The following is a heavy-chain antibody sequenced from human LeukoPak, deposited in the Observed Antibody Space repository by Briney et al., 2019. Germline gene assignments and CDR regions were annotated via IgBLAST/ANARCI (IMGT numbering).Heavy chain of an antibody. J-gene: IGHJ1*01. Sequence: PGGSLRLSCAASGFTFSDYYMSWIRQAPGKGLEWVSYISSSGSTIYYADSVKGRFTISRDNSKNTLYLQMNSLRAEDTAVYYCARDLEEGPFQHWGQGTLVTVSS. V-gene: IGHV3-11*01. CDR1: GFTFSDYY. CDR2: ISSSGSTI. CDR3: ARDLEEGPFQH.